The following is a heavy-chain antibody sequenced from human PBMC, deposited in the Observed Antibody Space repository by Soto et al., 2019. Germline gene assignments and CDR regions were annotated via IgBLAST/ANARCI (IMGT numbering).Heavy chain of an antibody. Sequence: EVQLVESGGGLVQPGGSLRLSCAAFGFTFSRYSINWVRQTPWKGLEWVSYISSRSSTIYYADSVTGRFTISRDNAKNSLYLQMNSLRAEDTGVYYCAIESGYSYGTLYYWGQGTMVTVSS. CDR2: ISSRSSTI. CDR3: AIESGYSYGTLYY. V-gene: IGHV3-48*01. CDR1: GFTFSRYS. J-gene: IGHJ4*02. D-gene: IGHD5-18*01.